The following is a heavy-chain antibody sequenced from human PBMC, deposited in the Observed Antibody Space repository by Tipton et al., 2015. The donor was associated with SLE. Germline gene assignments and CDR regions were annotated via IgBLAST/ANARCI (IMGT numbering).Heavy chain of an antibody. D-gene: IGHD4-17*01. CDR3: ARDRGDDYGDPPGYFDY. CDR2: IYTSGSA. Sequence: TLSLTCTVSGGSISSGGYYWSWIRQHPGKGLEWIGRIYTSGSANYNPSLKSRVTMSVDTSKNQFSLKLSSVTAADTAVYYCARDRGDDYGDPPGYFDYWGQGTLVTVSS. V-gene: IGHV4-61*02. CDR1: GGSISSGGYY. J-gene: IGHJ4*02.